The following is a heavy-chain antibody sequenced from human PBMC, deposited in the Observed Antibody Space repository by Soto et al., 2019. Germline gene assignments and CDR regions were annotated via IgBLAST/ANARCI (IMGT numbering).Heavy chain of an antibody. CDR2: ISYDGSNK. CDR1: GFTFIKYG. J-gene: IGHJ6*03. V-gene: IGHV3-30*03. Sequence: QVQLVESGGGGVQPGRSLRLSCAASGFTFIKYGIHWVRQAPGKGLEWVAAISYDGSNKYYGDSVKGRFTISRDNSKNTLYLQMNSLRSEESAVYFFARMGASYFYYMDVWGEGTTVTVSS. CDR3: ARMGASYFYYMDV.